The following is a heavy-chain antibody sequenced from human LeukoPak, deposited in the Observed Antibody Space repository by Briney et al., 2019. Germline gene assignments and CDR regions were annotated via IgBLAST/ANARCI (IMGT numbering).Heavy chain of an antibody. J-gene: IGHJ5*02. CDR2: ISGSGGST. CDR3: ANRIAAAGYYWFDP. Sequence: PGGSLRLSCAASGFTFSRYGMSWVRQAPGKGLEWVSAISGSGGSTYYADSVKGRFTISRDNSKNTLYLQMNSLRAEDTAVYYCANRIAAAGYYWFDPWGQGTLVTVSS. D-gene: IGHD6-13*01. CDR1: GFTFSRYG. V-gene: IGHV3-23*01.